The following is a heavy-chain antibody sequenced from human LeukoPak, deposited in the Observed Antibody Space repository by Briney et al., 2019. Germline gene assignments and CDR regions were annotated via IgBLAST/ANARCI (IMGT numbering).Heavy chain of an antibody. J-gene: IGHJ4*02. Sequence: GGSPRLSCAASGFTFSNYAMTRVRQAPGEGLGWVSGISGSGSSTYYADSVKGRFTLSRDYPKNTLYLQMNSLRAEDTAVYFRAKYSGSYYYPPNWDSWGQGTLVTVSS. CDR1: GFTFSNYA. CDR3: AKYSGSYYYPPNWDS. V-gene: IGHV3-23*01. D-gene: IGHD1-26*01. CDR2: ISGSGSST.